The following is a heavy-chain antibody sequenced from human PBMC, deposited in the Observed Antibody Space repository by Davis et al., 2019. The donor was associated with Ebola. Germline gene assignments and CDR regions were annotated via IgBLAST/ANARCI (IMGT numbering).Heavy chain of an antibody. Sequence: SVKVSCKASGGTFSSYAISWVRQAPGQGLEWMGGIIPIFGTANYAQKFQGRVTITADKSTSTAYMELSSLRSEDTAVYYCATHSNYHPRRGYYYGMDVWGQGTTVTVSS. V-gene: IGHV1-69*06. CDR1: GGTFSSYA. CDR3: ATHSNYHPRRGYYYGMDV. J-gene: IGHJ6*02. CDR2: IIPIFGTA. D-gene: IGHD4-11*01.